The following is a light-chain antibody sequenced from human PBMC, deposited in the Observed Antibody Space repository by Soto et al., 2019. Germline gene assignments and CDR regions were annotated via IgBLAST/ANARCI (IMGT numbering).Light chain of an antibody. CDR3: QQYGSSPLT. CDR2: GAS. Sequence: ETVLTQSPGTLSVSPLERANLSCSASQSVSGHLDWYQQKPGQAPRLLIYGASSRATGIPDRFSGSGSGTDFTLTISRLEPEDFAVYYCQQYGSSPLTFGGGTKVDIK. CDR1: QSVSGH. J-gene: IGKJ4*01. V-gene: IGKV3-20*01.